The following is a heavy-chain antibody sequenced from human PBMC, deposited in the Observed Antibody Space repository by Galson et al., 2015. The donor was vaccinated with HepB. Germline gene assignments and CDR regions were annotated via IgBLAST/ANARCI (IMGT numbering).Heavy chain of an antibody. V-gene: IGHV3-30*18. CDR3: AKDQGLYSSTSGNTFYYYYYGMDV. Sequence: SLRLSCAASGFTFNTYGMHWVRQTPGKGLEWVAVMSYDENNKYYVDSVKGRFTISRDNSKNTLYLQMNSLRVEDTAVYYCAKDQGLYSSTSGNTFYYYYYGMDVWGQGTTVPVSS. J-gene: IGHJ6*02. D-gene: IGHD6-13*01. CDR1: GFTFNTYG. CDR2: MSYDENNK.